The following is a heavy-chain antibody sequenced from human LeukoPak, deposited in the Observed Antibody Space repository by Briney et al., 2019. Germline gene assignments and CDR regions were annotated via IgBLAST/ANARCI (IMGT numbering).Heavy chain of an antibody. Sequence: GGSLRLSCAASGFTVSSNYMSWVRQAPGKGLEWVPVIYSGGSTYYADSVKGRFTISRDNSKNTLYLQMNSLRAEDTAVYYCARVPISSSLDYWGQGTLVTVSS. J-gene: IGHJ4*02. CDR3: ARVPISSSLDY. D-gene: IGHD6-13*01. V-gene: IGHV3-53*01. CDR2: IYSGGST. CDR1: GFTVSSNY.